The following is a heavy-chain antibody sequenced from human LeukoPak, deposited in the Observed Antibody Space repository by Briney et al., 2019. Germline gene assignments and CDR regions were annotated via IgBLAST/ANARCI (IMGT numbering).Heavy chain of an antibody. J-gene: IGHJ5*02. D-gene: IGHD3-10*01. V-gene: IGHV4-59*08. Sequence: SETLSLTCTVSGGSISSYYWSWIRQPPGKGLEWIGYIYYSGSTNYNPSLKSRVTISVDTSRNQFSLKLSPVTAADTAVYYCARTSGIVVPDWFDPWGQGTLVTVSS. CDR2: IYYSGST. CDR1: GGSISSYY. CDR3: ARTSGIVVPDWFDP.